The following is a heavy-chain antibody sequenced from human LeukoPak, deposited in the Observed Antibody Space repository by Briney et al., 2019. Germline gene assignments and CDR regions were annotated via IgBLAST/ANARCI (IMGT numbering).Heavy chain of an antibody. CDR3: AKRAVTTFSSGFHY. CDR1: AFTFGSYA. CDR2: ISGIGVAT. D-gene: IGHD4-17*01. J-gene: IGHJ4*02. V-gene: IGHV3-23*01. Sequence: PSGGSLRLSCAASAFTFGSYAMTWVRQAPGKGLEWVSVISGIGVATYYADSVKGRFTISRDNSKNTLYLQMNSLRAEVTAVYCCAKRAVTTFSSGFHYWGQGTLVTVSS.